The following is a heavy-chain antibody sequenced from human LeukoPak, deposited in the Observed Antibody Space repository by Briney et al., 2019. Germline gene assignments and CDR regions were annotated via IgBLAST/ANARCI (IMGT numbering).Heavy chain of an antibody. CDR2: INPSGCSI. J-gene: IGHJ4*02. CDR1: GYTFNSHY. D-gene: IGHD3-16*01. CDR3: ARDPGNDYFFDY. Sequence: ASVTVSYKPSGYTFNSHYKQLLRLAPPQPREWIGTINPSGCSISYAQKFQGRVTMTRDTSTSTVYMELSGLRSDDTALYFCARDPGNDYFFDYWGQGTLVTVSS. V-gene: IGHV1-46*02.